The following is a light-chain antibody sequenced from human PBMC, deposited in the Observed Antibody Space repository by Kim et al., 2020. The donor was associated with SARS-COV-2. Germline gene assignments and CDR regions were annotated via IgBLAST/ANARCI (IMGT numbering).Light chain of an antibody. CDR2: AAS. J-gene: IGKJ1*01. Sequence: ASLGDRVNIACRASQDISNHLAWYQQKPGKAPELLIYAASTLKPGVPSMFSGSGSGTEFTLTISSLQPEDFATYSCQQLNTFPRTFGQGTKVDIK. CDR1: QDISNH. V-gene: IGKV1-9*01. CDR3: QQLNTFPRT.